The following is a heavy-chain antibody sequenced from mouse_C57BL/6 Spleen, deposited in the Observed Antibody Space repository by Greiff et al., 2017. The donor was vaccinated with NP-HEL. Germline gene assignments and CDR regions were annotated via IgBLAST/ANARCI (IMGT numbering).Heavy chain of an antibody. CDR2: IYPGSGNT. Sequence: VQLQQSGAELVRPGASVKLSCKASGYTFTDYYINWVKQRPGQGLEWIARIYPGSGNTYYNEKFKGKATLTAEKSSSTAYMQLSSLASEDSAVYFCARRRSNCAMDYWGQGTSVTVSS. CDR1: GYTFTDYY. D-gene: IGHD5-1*01. V-gene: IGHV1-76*01. J-gene: IGHJ4*01. CDR3: ARRRSNCAMDY.